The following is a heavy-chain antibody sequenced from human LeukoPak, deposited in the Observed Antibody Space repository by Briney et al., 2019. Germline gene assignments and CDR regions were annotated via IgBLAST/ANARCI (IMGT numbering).Heavy chain of an antibody. CDR1: GFTFSSYA. D-gene: IGHD2-2*01. CDR3: AKADCSSTSCSTYLDY. J-gene: IGHJ4*02. Sequence: PGGSLRLSCAASGFTFSSYAMSWVRQAPRKGLEWVSGISGSGGSTYYADSVKGRFTISRDSSKNTLFLQMNRPRVEDTAVYYCAKADCSSTSCSTYLDYWGQGSLVTVSS. V-gene: IGHV3-23*01. CDR2: ISGSGGST.